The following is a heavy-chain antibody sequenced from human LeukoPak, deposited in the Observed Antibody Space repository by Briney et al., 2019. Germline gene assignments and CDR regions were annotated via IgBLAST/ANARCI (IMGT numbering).Heavy chain of an antibody. Sequence: SETLSLTCAVSGGSISTYYWSWIRQPPGKGLEWIGYIFNSGSTNYNPSLQSRVTISVDTSKNQFSLNLNSVTAADTAVYYCARGGAARLHFQNWGQGTLVTVSS. CDR3: ARGGAARLHFQN. CDR2: IFNSGST. D-gene: IGHD6-6*01. V-gene: IGHV4-59*01. CDR1: GGSISTYY. J-gene: IGHJ1*01.